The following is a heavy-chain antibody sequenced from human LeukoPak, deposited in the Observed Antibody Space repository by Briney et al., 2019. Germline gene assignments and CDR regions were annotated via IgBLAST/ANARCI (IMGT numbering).Heavy chain of an antibody. V-gene: IGHV4-31*03. J-gene: IGHJ5*02. D-gene: IGHD6-13*01. CDR1: GGSISSGGYY. Sequence: PSETLSLTCTVSGGSISSGGYYWSWIRQHPGKGLEWIGYIYYSGSTYYNPSLKSRVTISVDTSKNQFSLKLSFVTAADTAVYYCARLAAAVDNWFDPWGQGTLVTVSS. CDR3: ARLAAAVDNWFDP. CDR2: IYYSGST.